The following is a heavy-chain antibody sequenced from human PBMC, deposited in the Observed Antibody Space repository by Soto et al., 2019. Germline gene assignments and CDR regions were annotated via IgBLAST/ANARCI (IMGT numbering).Heavy chain of an antibody. CDR2: ITLGGST. Sequence: SETLSLTCAISGGSFSANHWSWIRQSPGQGLEWIGEITLGGSTNYSPSLKSRVSISVDEGKKQFSLEMTSVTAADTAIYYCARDDREHTKSPAPDHWGQGTLVTVSS. CDR1: GGSFSANH. V-gene: IGHV4-34*01. J-gene: IGHJ4*02. D-gene: IGHD3-22*01. CDR3: ARDDREHTKSPAPDH.